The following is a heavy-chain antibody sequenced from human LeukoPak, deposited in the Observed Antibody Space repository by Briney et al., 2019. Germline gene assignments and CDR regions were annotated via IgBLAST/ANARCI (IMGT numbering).Heavy chain of an antibody. Sequence: SQTLSLTCTVSGGSISSGGYYWSWIRQPPGKGLEWIGYIYHSGSTYYNPSLKSRVTISVDRSKNQFSLKLSSVTAADTAVYYCARDPRSYDFWSGYYPWGQGTLVTVSS. CDR1: GGSISSGGYY. J-gene: IGHJ4*02. D-gene: IGHD3-3*01. V-gene: IGHV4-30-2*01. CDR3: ARDPRSYDFWSGYYP. CDR2: IYHSGST.